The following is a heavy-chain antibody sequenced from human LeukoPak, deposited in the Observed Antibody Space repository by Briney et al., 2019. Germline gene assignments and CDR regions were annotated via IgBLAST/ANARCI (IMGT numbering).Heavy chain of an antibody. CDR3: AKRITVSAGYYLDS. J-gene: IGHJ4*02. V-gene: IGHV3-23*01. CDR1: GFTFSNVW. Sequence: PGRSLRLSCAASGFTFSNVWMSWVRQVPGKGLEWVSTVSGGGAYTYYADSVKGRFTVSRDDSKSMHFLQMNSLRPEDTALYFCAKRITVSAGYYLDSWGQGTLVTVSS. CDR2: VSGGGAYT. D-gene: IGHD2-8*01.